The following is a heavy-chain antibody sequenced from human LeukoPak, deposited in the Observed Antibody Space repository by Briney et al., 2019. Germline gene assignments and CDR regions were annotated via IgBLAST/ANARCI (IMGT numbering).Heavy chain of an antibody. D-gene: IGHD5-24*01. CDR2: INPNSGGT. CDR3: AREFGNYPNAFDI. J-gene: IGHJ3*02. CDR1: GYTFTSYD. Sequence: ASVKVSCKASGYTFTSYDINWVRQATGQGLEWMGWINPNSGGTNYAQKFQGRVTMTRDTSISTAYMELSRLRSDDTAVYYCAREFGNYPNAFDIWGQGTMVTVSS. V-gene: IGHV1-2*02.